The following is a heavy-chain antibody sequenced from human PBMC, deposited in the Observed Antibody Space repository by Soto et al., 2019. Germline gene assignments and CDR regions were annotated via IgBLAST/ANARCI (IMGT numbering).Heavy chain of an antibody. CDR3: ARDRNGYNSGPLDY. D-gene: IGHD5-12*01. CDR2: IWYDGSAK. Sequence: QVQLVESGGGVVRPGRSLRLSCAASGFTFSSYGMHWVRQAPGKGLEWVAVIWYDGSAKYYGDSVKGRFTISRDNSKNTLYLQMNSLRAEDTAVYYCARDRNGYNSGPLDYWGQGNLVTVSS. V-gene: IGHV3-33*01. J-gene: IGHJ4*02. CDR1: GFTFSSYG.